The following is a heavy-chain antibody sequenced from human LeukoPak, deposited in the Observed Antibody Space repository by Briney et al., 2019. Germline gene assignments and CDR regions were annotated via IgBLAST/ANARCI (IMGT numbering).Heavy chain of an antibody. D-gene: IGHD1-14*01. J-gene: IGHJ4*02. V-gene: IGHV3-30*03. CDR1: GFTFSSYG. CDR3: ARSPYKSSLIDY. CDR2: ISYDGSNK. Sequence: GGSLRLSCAASGFTFSSYGIHWVRQAPGKGLEWVAVISYDGSNKYYADSVKGRFTISRDNSKNTLYLQMNSLRAEDTAVYYCARSPYKSSLIDYWGKRVLVTVSS.